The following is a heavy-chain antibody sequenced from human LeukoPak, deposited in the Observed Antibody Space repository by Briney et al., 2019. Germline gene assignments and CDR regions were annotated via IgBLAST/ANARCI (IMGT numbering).Heavy chain of an antibody. Sequence: SETLSLTCTVSGGSISSYYWSWIRQPPGKGLEWIGYIYYSGSTNYNPSLKSRVTISVDTSKNQFSLKLSSVTAADTAVYYCARAYSNDGGWFDPWGQGTLVTVSS. V-gene: IGHV4-59*01. J-gene: IGHJ5*02. CDR2: IYYSGST. CDR3: ARAYSNDGGWFDP. CDR1: GGSISSYY. D-gene: IGHD4-11*01.